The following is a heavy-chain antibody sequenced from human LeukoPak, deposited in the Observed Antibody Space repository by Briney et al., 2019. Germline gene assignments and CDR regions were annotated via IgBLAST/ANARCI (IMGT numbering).Heavy chain of an antibody. V-gene: IGHV1-18*01. Sequence: GASVKVSCKASNYTFASYGLSWVRQAPGQGLQWVGWISPYDGNTNYAQRFQARVTMSIDKSTRTVYMELRRLRLDDTAVYYCVRVWPLNAVDRGMTYSDFTALDVWGQGTTVIVSS. J-gene: IGHJ3*01. CDR1: NYTFASYG. CDR3: VRVWPLNAVDRGMTYSDFTALDV. D-gene: IGHD1-20*01. CDR2: ISPYDGNT.